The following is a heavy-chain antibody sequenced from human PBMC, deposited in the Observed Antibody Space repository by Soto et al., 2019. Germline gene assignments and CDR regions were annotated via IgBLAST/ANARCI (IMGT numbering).Heavy chain of an antibody. D-gene: IGHD1-26*01. J-gene: IGHJ4*02. Sequence: PSETLSLTCTVSDGSIDSGSYYRSWVRQYPGKGLEWIGSIHYSGSIYYSPSLRSRLTMSADTSKNQFSLKLSSVTVADTAVYYCTIGLDRAKLGYWGQG. CDR3: TIGLDRAKLGY. CDR2: IHYSGSI. V-gene: IGHV4-31*03. CDR1: DGSIDSGSYY.